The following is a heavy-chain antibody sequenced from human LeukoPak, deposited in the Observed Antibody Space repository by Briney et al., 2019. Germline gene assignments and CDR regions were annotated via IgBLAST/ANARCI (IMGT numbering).Heavy chain of an antibody. CDR3: AKAPYNWNDGIYYYYMDV. CDR2: ISGGGGST. Sequence: GGSLRLSCAASGFTFSSYAMSWVRQAPGKGLEWVSAISGGGGSTYYADSVKGRFTISRDNSKNTLYLQMNSLRAEDTAVYYCAKAPYNWNDGIYYYYMDVWDKGTTVTVSS. V-gene: IGHV3-23*01. CDR1: GFTFSSYA. D-gene: IGHD1-20*01. J-gene: IGHJ6*03.